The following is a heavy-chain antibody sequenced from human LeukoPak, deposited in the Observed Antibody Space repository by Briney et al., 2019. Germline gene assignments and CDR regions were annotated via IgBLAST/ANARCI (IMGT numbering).Heavy chain of an antibody. CDR3: ARGGRYYYGSGRLDY. V-gene: IGHV3-48*04. CDR1: GFPFSSYS. CDR2: ISSSGSTI. Sequence: GGSLRLSCAASGFPFSSYSMNWVCQAPGKGLEWVSYISSSGSTIYYADSVKGRFTISRDNAKNSLYLQMNSLRAEDTAVYYCARGGRYYYGSGRLDYWGQGTLVTVSS. D-gene: IGHD3-10*01. J-gene: IGHJ4*02.